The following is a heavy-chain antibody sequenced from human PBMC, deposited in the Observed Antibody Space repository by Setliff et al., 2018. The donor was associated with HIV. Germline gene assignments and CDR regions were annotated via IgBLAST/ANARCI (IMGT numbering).Heavy chain of an antibody. J-gene: IGHJ4*02. D-gene: IGHD2-15*01. V-gene: IGHV1-69-2*01. Sequence: GASVKVSCKASGYNFGSYFMHWVRQAPGKGLEWMGRIDPEDGETIYGAKFQGRVTITADKSTSTAYMELSSLRSEDTAVYYCAGSKGITSGYFDSWGQGTLVTVSS. CDR2: IDPEDGET. CDR1: GYNFGSYF. CDR3: AGSKGITSGYFDS.